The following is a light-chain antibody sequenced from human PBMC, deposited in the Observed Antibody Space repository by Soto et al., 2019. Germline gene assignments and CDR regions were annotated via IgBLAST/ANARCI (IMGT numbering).Light chain of an antibody. CDR1: ETVGSSY. J-gene: IGKJ1*01. CDR2: GAS. Sequence: ENVLTQSPGTLSLSPGERATLSCRASETVGSSYLAWYQQKPGQAPRLLIYGASSRATGIPDRFSGSGSGTDFTLTISRLEPEDFALYYCQQYDTSPWTFGQGTKVQIK. CDR3: QQYDTSPWT. V-gene: IGKV3-20*01.